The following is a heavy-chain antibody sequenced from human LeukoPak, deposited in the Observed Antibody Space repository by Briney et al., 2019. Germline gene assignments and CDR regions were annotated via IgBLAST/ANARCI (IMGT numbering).Heavy chain of an antibody. D-gene: IGHD4-23*01. CDR1: GFTFSSYA. J-gene: IGHJ4*02. Sequence: GGSLRLSCAASGFTFSSYAMSWVRQAPGKGLEWVSAISGSGGSTYYADSVKGRFSISSDNSKNTLYLQMNSLRAEDTAVYYCAKGYSVVATDYGGPSGFDYWGQGTLVTVSS. V-gene: IGHV3-23*01. CDR3: AKGYSVVATDYGGPSGFDY. CDR2: ISGSGGST.